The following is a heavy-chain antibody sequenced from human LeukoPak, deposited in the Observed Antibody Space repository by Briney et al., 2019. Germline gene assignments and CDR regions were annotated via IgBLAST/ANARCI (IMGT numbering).Heavy chain of an antibody. CDR2: INHSGST. Sequence: SETLSLTCAVYGGSFSGYYWSWIRQPPGKGLEWIGEINHSGSTNYNPSLKSRVTISVDTSKNQFSLKLSSVTAADTAVYYCARLKVAGSDFDYWGQGTLVTVSS. J-gene: IGHJ4*02. V-gene: IGHV4-34*01. CDR1: GGSFSGYY. D-gene: IGHD6-19*01. CDR3: ARLKVAGSDFDY.